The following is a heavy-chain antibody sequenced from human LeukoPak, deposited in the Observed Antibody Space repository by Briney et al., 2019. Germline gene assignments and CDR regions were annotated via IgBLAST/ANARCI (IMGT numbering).Heavy chain of an antibody. J-gene: IGHJ4*02. CDR1: GFPFSDSY. CDR3: TRDASGYLRFDY. D-gene: IGHD5-12*01. CDR2: TSSGRAM. Sequence: GGSLRLSCAASGFPFSDSYMSWVRQAPGRGLEWVSYTSSGRAMYYADSVKGRFTISRDNAKNSLYLQMNNLRVEDTAVYYCTRDASGYLRFDYWGQGTLVTVSS. V-gene: IGHV3-11*01.